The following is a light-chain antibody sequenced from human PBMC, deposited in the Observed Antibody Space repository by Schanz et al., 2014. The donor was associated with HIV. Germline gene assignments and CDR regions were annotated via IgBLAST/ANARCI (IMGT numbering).Light chain of an antibody. CDR2: SNN. V-gene: IGLV1-44*01. Sequence: QSVLTQPPSASGTPGQRVTISCSGSSSNIGSNTVNWYQQLPGTAPKLLIYSNNQRPSGVPDRFSGSKSGTSVSLAITGLQAEDEADYYCLSYDSSLSGSVFGTGTKLTVL. CDR1: SSNIGSNT. J-gene: IGLJ1*01. CDR3: LSYDSSLSGSV.